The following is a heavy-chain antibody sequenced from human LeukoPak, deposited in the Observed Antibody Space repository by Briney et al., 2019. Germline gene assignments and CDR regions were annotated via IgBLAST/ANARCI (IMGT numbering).Heavy chain of an antibody. CDR3: AREGGIAAAGILFDP. J-gene: IGHJ5*02. V-gene: IGHV4-39*07. CDR2: IYYSGST. CDR1: GDSISSSSYY. D-gene: IGHD6-13*01. Sequence: SETLSLTCTVSGDSISSSSYYWGWIRQPPGKGLEWIGSIYYSGSTYYNPSLKSRVTISVDTSKNQFSLKLSSVTAADTAVYYCAREGGIAAAGILFDPWGQGTLVTVSS.